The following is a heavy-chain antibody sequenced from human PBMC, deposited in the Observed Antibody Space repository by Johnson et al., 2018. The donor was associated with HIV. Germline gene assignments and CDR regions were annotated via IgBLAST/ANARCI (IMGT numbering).Heavy chain of an antibody. CDR1: GFTFSSYA. J-gene: IGHJ3*01. CDR3: ARDRGYWDAFDV. Sequence: VQLVESGGGLVQPGGSLRLSCAASGFTFSSYAMSWVRQAPGKGLEWVAYISSSGGTIYYADAVNGRFSISRDNAKNSLYLQMNSLRAEDTAVYYCARDRGYWDAFDVWGQGTMVTVSS. CDR2: ISSSGGTI. D-gene: IGHD3-22*01. V-gene: IGHV3-48*04.